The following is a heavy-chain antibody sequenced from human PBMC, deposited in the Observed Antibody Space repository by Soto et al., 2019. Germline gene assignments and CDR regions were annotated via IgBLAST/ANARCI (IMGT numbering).Heavy chain of an antibody. J-gene: IGHJ6*02. CDR1: GFTLSAYS. V-gene: IGHV3-48*02. Sequence: EVQLVESGGGLVQPGGSLRLSCAASGFTLSAYSMNWVRQAPGKGLEWISFINSGSDTIYYGDSVKGRFTISRDNDQNALYLQMNSPRDDATAVSYCARPHLDRSTYYGLDVWGQGTTVTVS. CDR3: ARPHLDRSTYYGLDV. CDR2: INSGSDTI. D-gene: IGHD3-16*01.